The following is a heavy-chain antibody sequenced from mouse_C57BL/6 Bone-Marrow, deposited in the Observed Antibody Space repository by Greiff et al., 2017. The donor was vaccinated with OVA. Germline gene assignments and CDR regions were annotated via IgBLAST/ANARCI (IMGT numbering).Heavy chain of an antibody. J-gene: IGHJ2*01. CDR2: IHPNSGST. Sequence: QVQLQQPGAELVKPGASVKLSCKASGYTFTSYWMHWVKQRPGQGLEWIGMIHPNSGSTNYNEKFKSKATLTVDKSSSTAYMQLSSLTSEDSAVYYCARLWDGYYFDYWGQGTTRTVSS. CDR1: GYTFTSYW. V-gene: IGHV1-64*01. CDR3: ARLWDGYYFDY. D-gene: IGHD4-1*01.